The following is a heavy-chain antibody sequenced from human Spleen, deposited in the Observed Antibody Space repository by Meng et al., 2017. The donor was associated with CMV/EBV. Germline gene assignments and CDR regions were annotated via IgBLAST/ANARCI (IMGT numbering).Heavy chain of an antibody. V-gene: IGHV3-23*01. CDR2: ISGSGGSS. J-gene: IGHJ4*02. CDR1: GFTFSSYA. D-gene: IGHD2-2*01. CDR3: AKLTSWYGGFDY. Sequence: GGSLRLSCAASGFTFSSYAMSWVRQAPGKGLEWVSAISGSGGSSYYADSVKGRFTISRDNSKNTLYLQMNSLRAEDTAIYYCAKLTSWYGGFDYWGQGTQVTVSS.